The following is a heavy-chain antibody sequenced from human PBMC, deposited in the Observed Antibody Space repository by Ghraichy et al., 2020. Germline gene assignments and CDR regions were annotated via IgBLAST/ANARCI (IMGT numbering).Heavy chain of an antibody. CDR3: ARDGYSYGVYYYGMDV. Sequence: SETLSLTCTVSGGSISSYYWSWIRQPPGKGLEWIGYIYYSGSTNYNPSLKSRVTISVDTSKNQFSLKLSSVTAADTAVYYCARDGYSYGVYYYGMDVWGQGTTVTVSS. D-gene: IGHD5-18*01. J-gene: IGHJ6*02. CDR2: IYYSGST. CDR1: GGSISSYY. V-gene: IGHV4-59*01.